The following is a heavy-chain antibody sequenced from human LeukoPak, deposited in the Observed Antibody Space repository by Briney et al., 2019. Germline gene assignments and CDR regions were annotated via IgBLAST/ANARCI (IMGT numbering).Heavy chain of an antibody. CDR1: GFTFSSYV. D-gene: IGHD1-26*01. CDR3: ASLEQYSGSYGAYEASFDY. J-gene: IGHJ4*02. CDR2: IKQDGSEK. Sequence: GGSLRLSCEASGFTFSSYVMSWVRQAPGKGLEWVANIKQDGSEKYYVDSVKGRFTISRDNAKNSLYLQMNSLRAEDTAVYYCASLEQYSGSYGAYEASFDYWGQGTLVTVSS. V-gene: IGHV3-7*01.